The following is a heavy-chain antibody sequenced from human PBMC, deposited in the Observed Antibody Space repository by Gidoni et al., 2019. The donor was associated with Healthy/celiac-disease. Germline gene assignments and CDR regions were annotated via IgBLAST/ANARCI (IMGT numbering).Heavy chain of an antibody. V-gene: IGHV4-34*01. CDR2: INHSGST. Sequence: QVQLQQWGAGLLKPSETLSLTCAVYGGSFSGYYWSWIRQPPGKGLEWIGEINHSGSTNYNPSLKSRVTISVDTSKNQFSLKLSSVTAADTAVYYCARRYSRRWFDPWGQGTLVTVSS. D-gene: IGHD1-26*01. J-gene: IGHJ5*02. CDR1: GGSFSGYY. CDR3: ARRYSRRWFDP.